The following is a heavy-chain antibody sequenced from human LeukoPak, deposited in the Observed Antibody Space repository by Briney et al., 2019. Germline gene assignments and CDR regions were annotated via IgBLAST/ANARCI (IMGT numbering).Heavy chain of an antibody. CDR3: ARVSRYYDTLTGYYNPKYYFDY. CDR1: GGSISSYC. D-gene: IGHD3-9*01. J-gene: IGHJ4*02. Sequence: NPSETLSLTCTVSGGSISSYCWSWIRQPPGKGLEWIGYIYYSGSTTYNPSLNSRVTIAVDTSKNQFSLKLSSVTAADTAVYYCARVSRYYDTLTGYYNPKYYFDYWGQGTLVTVSS. V-gene: IGHV4-59*01. CDR2: IYYSGST.